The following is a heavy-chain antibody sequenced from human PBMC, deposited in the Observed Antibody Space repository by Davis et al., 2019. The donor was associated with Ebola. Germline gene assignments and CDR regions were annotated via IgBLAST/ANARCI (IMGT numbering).Heavy chain of an antibody. CDR1: GGSISSYY. J-gene: IGHJ4*02. CDR3: ARFNYDSSGWYFDY. V-gene: IGHV4-59*01. D-gene: IGHD3-22*01. Sequence: SETLSLTCTVSGGSISSYYWSWIRQPPGKGLEWIGYIYYSGSTNYNPSLKSRVTISVDTSKNQFSLKLSSVTAADTAVYYCARFNYDSSGWYFDYWGRGTLVTVSS. CDR2: IYYSGST.